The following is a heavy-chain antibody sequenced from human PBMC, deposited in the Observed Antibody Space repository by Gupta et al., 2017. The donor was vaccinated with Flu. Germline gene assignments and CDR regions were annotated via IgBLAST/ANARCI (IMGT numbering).Heavy chain of an antibody. J-gene: IGHJ4*02. D-gene: IGHD2-15*01. V-gene: IGHV3-23*01. CDR1: GFTFTNYA. CDR3: AARGWTFPFDY. Sequence: EVQLLESGGGLVQPGGSLRLSCQASGFTFTNYAMNWVRQAPGKGLEWVSTISGSGGSTYYADSVKGRFTISRDNSKNTLYLQMNSLRAEDTAVYYCAARGWTFPFDYWGQGTLVTVSS. CDR2: ISGSGGST.